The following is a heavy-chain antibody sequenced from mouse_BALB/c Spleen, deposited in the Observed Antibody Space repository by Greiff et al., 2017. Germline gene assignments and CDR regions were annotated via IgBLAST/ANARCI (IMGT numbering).Heavy chain of an antibody. CDR3: TRYGEAYAMDY. CDR1: GYTFTSYW. J-gene: IGHJ4*01. V-gene: IGHV1-69*02. Sequence: QVQLQQPGAELVRPGASVKLSCKASGYTFTSYWINWVKQRPGQGLEWIGNIYPSDSYTNYNQKFKDKATLTVDKSSSTAYMQLSSPTSEDSAVYDCTRYGEAYAMDYWGQGTSVTVSS. CDR2: IYPSDSYT. D-gene: IGHD1-1*01.